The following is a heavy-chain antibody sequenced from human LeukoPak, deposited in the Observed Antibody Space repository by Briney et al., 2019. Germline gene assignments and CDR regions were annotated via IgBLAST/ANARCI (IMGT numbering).Heavy chain of an antibody. Sequence: GASVKVSCKASGYTFTSYYMHWARQAPGQGLEWMGMINPSGGSTSYAQKFQGRATMTRDTSTSTVYMELSSLRSEDTAVYYCAGFSSSWCDYWGQGTLVTVSS. CDR2: INPSGGST. CDR3: AGFSSSWCDY. J-gene: IGHJ4*02. V-gene: IGHV1-46*01. CDR1: GYTFTSYY. D-gene: IGHD6-13*01.